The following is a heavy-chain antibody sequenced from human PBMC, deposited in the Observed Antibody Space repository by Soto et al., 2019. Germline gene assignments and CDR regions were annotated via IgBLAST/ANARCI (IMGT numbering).Heavy chain of an antibody. D-gene: IGHD4-17*01. J-gene: IGHJ6*02. CDR3: ARDSHGDYPGYHYYVLDV. CDR1: GFTFSGYW. V-gene: IGHV3-7*01. CDR2: IKEDGSEK. Sequence: GGSLRLSCAASGFTFSGYWMSWVRQAPGKGLEWVANIKEDGSEKYYVDSVRGRFTISRDNGKKSLYLLMTSLRGEDTAVYYCARDSHGDYPGYHYYVLDVWGQGTTVTVSS.